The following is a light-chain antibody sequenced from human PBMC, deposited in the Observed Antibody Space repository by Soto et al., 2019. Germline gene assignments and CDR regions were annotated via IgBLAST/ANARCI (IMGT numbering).Light chain of an antibody. CDR1: RSNIGAGYD. CDR3: QSYDSSLSVLYV. Sequence: QSVLTQPPSVAGAPGQRVTLSCTGSRSNIGAGYDVHWYQQLPGTAPKLLIHGDSNRPSGVPDRFSGSKSGTSASLAITGLQAEDEADYYCQSYDSSLSVLYVFGTGTKFTVL. V-gene: IGLV1-40*01. J-gene: IGLJ1*01. CDR2: GDS.